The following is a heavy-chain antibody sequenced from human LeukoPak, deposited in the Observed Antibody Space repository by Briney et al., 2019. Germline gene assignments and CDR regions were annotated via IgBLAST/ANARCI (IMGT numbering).Heavy chain of an antibody. CDR3: ARDTRITIFGVVNYGMDV. D-gene: IGHD3-3*01. Sequence: ASVKVSCKASGYTFTSYYMHWVRQAPGQGLEWMGIINPSGGSTSYAQKFQGRVTMTRDTSTSTVYMELSSLRSEDTAVYYCARDTRITIFGVVNYGMDVWGQGTTVTVSS. J-gene: IGHJ6*02. CDR2: INPSGGST. V-gene: IGHV1-46*01. CDR1: GYTFTSYY.